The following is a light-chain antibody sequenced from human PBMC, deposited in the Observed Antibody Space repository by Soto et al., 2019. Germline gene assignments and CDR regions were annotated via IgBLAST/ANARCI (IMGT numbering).Light chain of an antibody. CDR1: QDISNY. CDR3: QQDDNLPLT. V-gene: IGKV1-33*01. Sequence: IQLTQSPSSLSASVGDRVTITCQASQDISNYLNWYQQKPGKAPKLLIYDASNLETGAQSRFSGSGSGTDFTFTISSLQPEYIAQDDCQQDDNLPLTFGGGTKVEIK. J-gene: IGKJ4*01. CDR2: DAS.